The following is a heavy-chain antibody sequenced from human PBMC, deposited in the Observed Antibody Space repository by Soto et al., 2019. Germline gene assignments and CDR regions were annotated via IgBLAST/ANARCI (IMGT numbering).Heavy chain of an antibody. CDR2: INHSGST. CDR3: ARGYCSGGSCYTFDY. CDR1: GGSFSGYY. D-gene: IGHD2-15*01. V-gene: IGHV4-34*01. Sequence: QVQLQQWGAGLLKPSETLSLTCAVYGGSFSGYYWSWIRQPPVKGLEWIGEINHSGSTNYNPSLKSRVTISVDTSKNQFSLKLSSVTAADTAVYYCARGYCSGGSCYTFDYWGQGTLVTVSS. J-gene: IGHJ4*02.